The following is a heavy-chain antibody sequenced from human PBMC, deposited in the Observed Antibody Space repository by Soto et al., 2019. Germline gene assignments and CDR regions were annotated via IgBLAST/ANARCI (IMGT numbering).Heavy chain of an antibody. CDR2: ISAYNGNT. CDR1: GYTFTSYG. V-gene: IGHV1-18*01. CDR3: ASIAAAGTRGNWFDP. Sequence: ASVKVSCKASGYTFTSYGISWVRQAPGQGLEWMGWISAYNGNTNYAQKLQGRVTMTTDTSTSTAYMELRSLRSEDTAVYYCASIAAAGTRGNWFDPWGQGTLVTVSS. J-gene: IGHJ5*02. D-gene: IGHD6-13*01.